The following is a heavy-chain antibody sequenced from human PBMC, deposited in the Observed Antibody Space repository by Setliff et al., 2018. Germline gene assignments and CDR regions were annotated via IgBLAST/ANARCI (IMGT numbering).Heavy chain of an antibody. D-gene: IGHD3-10*01. CDR3: ARSSYYASGNSHNYYMDV. Sequence: SETLSLTCAVYGGSFSDYYWGWIRQPPWKGLEWIGYIYYSGSTNYNPSLKGRVTMTSDTSRNQLSLKLTSVSAADTAIYYCARSSYYASGNSHNYYMDVWGKGTAVTVSS. CDR1: GGSFSDYY. V-gene: IGHV4-34*11. J-gene: IGHJ6*03. CDR2: IYYSGST.